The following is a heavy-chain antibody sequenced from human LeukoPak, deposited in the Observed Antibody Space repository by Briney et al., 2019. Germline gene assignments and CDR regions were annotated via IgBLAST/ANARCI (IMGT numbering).Heavy chain of an antibody. CDR2: IYSRGST. CDR1: GGSINDHY. V-gene: IGHV4-59*11. CDR3: ARAVYYGSGPPTPPWFDP. Sequence: SETLSLTCTVSGGSINDHYWSWIRQPPGKGLEWIGYIYSRGSTNYNPSLKSRAIISVDTSKNQLSLRLSSVTAADTAVYYCARAVYYGSGPPTPPWFDPWGQGTLVTVSS. D-gene: IGHD3-10*01. J-gene: IGHJ5*02.